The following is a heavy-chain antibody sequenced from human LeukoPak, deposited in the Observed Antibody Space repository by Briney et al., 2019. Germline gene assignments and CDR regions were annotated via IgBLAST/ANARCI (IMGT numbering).Heavy chain of an antibody. CDR1: GYTFTSYG. D-gene: IGHD1-1*01. CDR2: ISAYNGNT. Sequence: ASVKVSCKASGYTFTSYGISWVRQAPGQGLEWMGWISAYNGNTNYAQKLQGRVTLTTDTSTSTAYMELRSLRSDDTAVYYCARDGDWNDLGDFDYWGQGTLVTVSS. J-gene: IGHJ4*02. CDR3: ARDGDWNDLGDFDY. V-gene: IGHV1-18*01.